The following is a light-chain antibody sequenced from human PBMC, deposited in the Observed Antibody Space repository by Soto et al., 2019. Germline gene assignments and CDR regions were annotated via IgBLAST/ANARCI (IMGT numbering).Light chain of an antibody. CDR2: GAS. CDR3: QHYGSSPST. V-gene: IGKV3-20*01. Sequence: EIVLSQSPGTLSLSPGERATLSCRASQSVSSNFLAWYQQKPGQAPRLLIYGASRRATGIPDRFSGSGSGTVFTLTISRLESEDFALYYCQHYGSSPSTFGQGTRLEIK. CDR1: QSVSSNF. J-gene: IGKJ5*01.